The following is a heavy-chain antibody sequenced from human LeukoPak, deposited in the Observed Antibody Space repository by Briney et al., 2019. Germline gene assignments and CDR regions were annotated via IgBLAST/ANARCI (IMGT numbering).Heavy chain of an antibody. CDR3: ARVPFVVMGDTGNWFDP. J-gene: IGHJ5*02. Sequence: ASVKVSCKASGYTFTSYAMNWVRQATGQGLEWMGWINTNTGNPTHAQGFTGRFVFSLDASVSTAYLQIRRLKAEDTAVYYCARVPFVVMGDTGNWFDPWGQGTLVTVSS. V-gene: IGHV7-4-1*01. CDR2: INTNTGNP. D-gene: IGHD2-8*01. CDR1: GYTFTSYA.